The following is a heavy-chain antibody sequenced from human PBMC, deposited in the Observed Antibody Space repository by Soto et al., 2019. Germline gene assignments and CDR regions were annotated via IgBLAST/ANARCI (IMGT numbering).Heavy chain of an antibody. Sequence: GGSLRLSCAASGFTFSDYAMSWVRQAPGKGLEWLSLISGTGVPTLYAGTVKGRFSVSRDNSKSTLFLEMTDLRVDDTAKYYCAQSLCSSRSCFFLGVDAWGPGTLVTVSS. J-gene: IGHJ5*01. D-gene: IGHD2-2*01. CDR3: AQSLCSSRSCFFLGVDA. CDR1: GFTFSDYA. V-gene: IGHV3-23*01. CDR2: ISGTGVPT.